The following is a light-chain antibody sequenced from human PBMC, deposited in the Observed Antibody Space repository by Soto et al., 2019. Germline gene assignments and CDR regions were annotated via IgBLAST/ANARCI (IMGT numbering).Light chain of an antibody. CDR2: DAS. Sequence: DIQMTQSPSSLSASVGDRVMITCRASQTISTYLNWYQQKPGTAPKLLIYDASTLQSGVPSRFSGSGSGTDFTLTISNLQPEDFATFYCQQSFSRPMYTVGQGTKVDIK. CDR3: QQSFSRPMYT. CDR1: QTISTY. J-gene: IGKJ2*01. V-gene: IGKV1-39*01.